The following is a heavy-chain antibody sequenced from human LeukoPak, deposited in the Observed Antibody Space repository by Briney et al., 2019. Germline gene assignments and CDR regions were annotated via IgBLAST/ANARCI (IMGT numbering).Heavy chain of an antibody. CDR2: IYSGGGT. Sequence: GGSLRLSCAASGFTVSSNYITWVRQAPGTGLEWVSVIYSGGGTYYADSVKGRFTISRDNSKNTVFLQMNSLRVEDTSVYSCAGNYDFWSDYPSYWGQGTLVTVSS. V-gene: IGHV3-53*01. CDR1: GFTVSSNY. D-gene: IGHD3-3*01. CDR3: AGNYDFWSDYPSY. J-gene: IGHJ4*02.